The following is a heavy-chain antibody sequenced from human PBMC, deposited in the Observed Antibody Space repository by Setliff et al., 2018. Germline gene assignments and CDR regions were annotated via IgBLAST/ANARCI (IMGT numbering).Heavy chain of an antibody. CDR2: IYYSGNT. CDR3: ARHRAVAGAYYFDF. D-gene: IGHD6-19*01. CDR1: VYSISRDCH. V-gene: IGHV4-38-2*01. J-gene: IGHJ4*02. Sequence: LSLTCAVSVYSISRDCHWGWIRQPPGKGLEWIGSIYYSGNTYYNASLKGRGTISGDTSKNQFSLKLTAVTAADTAIYYCARHRAVAGAYYFDFWGQGTLVTVSS.